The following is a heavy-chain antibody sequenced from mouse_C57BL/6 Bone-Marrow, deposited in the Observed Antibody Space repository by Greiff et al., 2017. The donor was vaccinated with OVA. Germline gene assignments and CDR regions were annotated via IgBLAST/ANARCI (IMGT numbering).Heavy chain of an antibody. Sequence: EVQLMESGEGLVKPGGSLKLSCAASGFTFSSYAMSWVRQTPEKRLEWVAYISSGGDYIYYADTVKGRFTISRDNARNTLYLQMSSLKSEDTAMYYCTRDSSSLYYFDYWGQGTTLTVSS. J-gene: IGHJ2*01. CDR1: GFTFSSYA. D-gene: IGHD1-1*01. CDR2: ISSGGDYI. CDR3: TRDSSSLYYFDY. V-gene: IGHV5-9-1*02.